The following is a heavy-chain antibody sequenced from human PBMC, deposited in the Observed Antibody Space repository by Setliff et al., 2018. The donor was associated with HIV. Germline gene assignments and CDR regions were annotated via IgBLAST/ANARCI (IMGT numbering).Heavy chain of an antibody. J-gene: IGHJ6*03. V-gene: IGHV4-31*03. CDR1: GDSISSGSYY. CDR3: AGGLKAEYYYYYYMDV. CDR2: ICCSGST. Sequence: SETLSLTCTVSGDSISSGSYYWSWIRQHPGKGLEWIGYICCSGSTYYNPSLQSRITISVDTSKNHFSLKLSSVTAADTAVYYCAGGLKAEYYYYYYMDVWGKGTTVTVSS.